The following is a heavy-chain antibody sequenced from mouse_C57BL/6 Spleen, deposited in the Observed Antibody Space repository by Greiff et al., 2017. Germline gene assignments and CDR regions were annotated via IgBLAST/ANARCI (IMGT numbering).Heavy chain of an antibody. CDR1: GYTFTSYW. D-gene: IGHD1-1*01. CDR2: IDPSDSYT. J-gene: IGHJ2*01. V-gene: IGHV1-69*01. CDR3: ARIYYYGSSYFDY. Sequence: QVQLQQPGAELVMPGASVKLSCKASGYTFTSYWMHWVKQRPGQGLEWIGEIDPSDSYTNYNQKFKGKSTLTVDKSSSTAYMQLSRLTSEDSAVYYCARIYYYGSSYFDYWGQGTTLTVSS.